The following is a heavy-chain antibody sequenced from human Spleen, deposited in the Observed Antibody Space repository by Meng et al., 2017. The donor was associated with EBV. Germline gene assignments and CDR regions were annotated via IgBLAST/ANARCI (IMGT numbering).Heavy chain of an antibody. J-gene: IGHJ4*02. V-gene: IGHV3-74*01. CDR2: INENGRTT. CDR3: SRDLAGPFDD. CDR1: GITFSTFW. Sequence: VELFGVGGALVTPGGSLRLSCAVSGITFSTFWMHCVRQVPGKGLVWIARINENGRTTTYADSVKVRFTISRDNPRNTLYLQMNSLRAEDTAVYFCSRDLAGPFDDWGQGTLVTVSS.